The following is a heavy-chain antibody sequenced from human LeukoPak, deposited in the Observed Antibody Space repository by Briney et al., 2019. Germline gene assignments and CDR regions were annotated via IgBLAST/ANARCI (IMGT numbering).Heavy chain of an antibody. V-gene: IGHV1-2*07. D-gene: IGHD6-19*01. CDR1: GYTFTDYN. Sequence: ASVKVSCKASGYTFTDYNMHWVRQAPGQGPEWMGWIDPKSGGTNYAHRFQGRVTITRDTSISTVYMELNSLRSDDTAVYYCARDTLGGSGWYSHVEYFQHWGQGTLVTVSS. CDR2: IDPKSGGT. J-gene: IGHJ1*01. CDR3: ARDTLGGSGWYSHVEYFQH.